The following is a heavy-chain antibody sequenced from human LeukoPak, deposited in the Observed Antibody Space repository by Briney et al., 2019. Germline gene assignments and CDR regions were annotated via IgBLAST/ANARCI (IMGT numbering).Heavy chain of an antibody. CDR3: ARTVVVVPAATYYFDY. J-gene: IGHJ4*02. CDR1: GYTFTSYA. D-gene: IGHD2-2*01. CDR2: VNAGNGNT. V-gene: IGHV1-3*01. Sequence: ASVKVSCKASGYTFTSYAMHWVRQAPGQRLEWMGWVNAGNGNTKYSQKFQGRVTIIRDTSASTAYMELSSLRSEDTAVYYCARTVVVVPAATYYFDYWGQGTLVTVSS.